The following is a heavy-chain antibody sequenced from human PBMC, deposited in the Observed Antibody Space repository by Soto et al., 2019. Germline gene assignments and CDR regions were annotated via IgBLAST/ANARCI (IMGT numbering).Heavy chain of an antibody. J-gene: IGHJ5*02. Sequence: GGSLRLSCXASGFTFSSYWMHWVRQAPGKGLVWVSRINSDGSTTSYADSVKGRFTISRDNAKNTLYLQMNSLRAEDTAVYYCAGGRDCTNGVCHNWFDPWGQGTLVTVSS. D-gene: IGHD2-8*01. V-gene: IGHV3-74*01. CDR2: INSDGSTT. CDR1: GFTFSSYW. CDR3: AGGRDCTNGVCHNWFDP.